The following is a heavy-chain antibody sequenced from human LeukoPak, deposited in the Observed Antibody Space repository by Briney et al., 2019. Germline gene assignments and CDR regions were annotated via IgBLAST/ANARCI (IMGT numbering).Heavy chain of an antibody. J-gene: IGHJ5*02. D-gene: IGHD1-1*01. CDR3: ARGLYNWNDGDNWFDP. CDR2: ISAYNGNT. Sequence: ASVKVSCKASGYTFTSYGISWVRQAPGQGLEWMGWISAYNGNTNYAQKLQGRVTMTTDTSTSTAYMELRSLRSDDTAVYYCARGLYNWNDGDNWFDPWGQGTLVTVSS. V-gene: IGHV1-18*01. CDR1: GYTFTSYG.